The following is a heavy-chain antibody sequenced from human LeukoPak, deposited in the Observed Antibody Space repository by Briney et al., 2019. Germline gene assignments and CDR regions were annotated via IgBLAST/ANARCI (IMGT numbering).Heavy chain of an antibody. V-gene: IGHV3-13*01. Sequence: GGSLRLSCAASGFTFSSYDMHWVRQATGKGLEWVSAIGTAGDTYYPGSVKGRFTISRENAKNSLYLQMNSLRAGDTAVYYCARADLSYGFFDHWGQGTLVTVSS. J-gene: IGHJ4*02. CDR2: IGTAGDT. CDR3: ARADLSYGFFDH. D-gene: IGHD5-18*01. CDR1: GFTFSSYD.